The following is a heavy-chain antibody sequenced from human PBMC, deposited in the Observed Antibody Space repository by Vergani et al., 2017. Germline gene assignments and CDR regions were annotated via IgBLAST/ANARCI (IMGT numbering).Heavy chain of an antibody. D-gene: IGHD2-21*02. J-gene: IGHJ4*02. Sequence: EVQLLQSEGAVVQPGGSLRLSCVASGFTFSSHAMSWVRQGHGRGLEWVSSIKNTGDSTHYADSVKGRFTISRDNSKDILYLQMDSLRSEDTALYYCAKYLRDSTDGLPDSWGPGTLVIVSS. CDR2: IKNTGDST. CDR3: AKYLRDSTDGLPDS. V-gene: IGHV3-23*01. CDR1: GFTFSSHA.